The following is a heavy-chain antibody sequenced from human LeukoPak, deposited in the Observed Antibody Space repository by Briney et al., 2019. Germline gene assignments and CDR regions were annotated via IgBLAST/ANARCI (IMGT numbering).Heavy chain of an antibody. CDR1: GGSISSYY. J-gene: IGHJ5*02. CDR3: AREGTSGGLNWLDP. Sequence: SETLSLTCTVSGGSISSYYWSWIRQPAGKSLEWIRRIYTSGSSNYNPSLKSRVTMSVDTSKNQSSLRLSSVNAADTAVYFCAREGTSGGLNWLDPWGQGTLVTVSS. D-gene: IGHD3-10*01. V-gene: IGHV4-4*07. CDR2: IYTSGSS.